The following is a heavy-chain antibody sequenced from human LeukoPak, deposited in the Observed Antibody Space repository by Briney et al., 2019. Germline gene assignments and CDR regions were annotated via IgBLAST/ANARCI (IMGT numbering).Heavy chain of an antibody. V-gene: IGHV3-23*01. Sequence: PGGSLIPSCSASGFTFSSYAMSWGLHAPGKGLQGGSAISGSGGSAYYADSVKGRFTIPRDNSKNTLYLQMNSLRAEDTAVYYCAKDSTGAGNDAFDIWGQGTMVTVSS. CDR3: AKDSTGAGNDAFDI. D-gene: IGHD2-8*02. CDR1: GFTFSSYA. CDR2: ISGSGGSA. J-gene: IGHJ3*02.